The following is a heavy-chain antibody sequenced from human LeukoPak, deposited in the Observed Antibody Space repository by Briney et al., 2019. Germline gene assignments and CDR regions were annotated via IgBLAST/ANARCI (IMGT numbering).Heavy chain of an antibody. CDR3: ARTRSSGWFDP. V-gene: IGHV4-30-4*01. CDR1: GGSISSYY. Sequence: SETLSLTCTVSGGSISSYYWSWIRQPPGKGLEWIGYIYYSGSTYYNPSLKSRVTISVDTSKNQFSLKLNSVTAADTAVYYCARTRSSGWFDPWGQGTLVTVSS. D-gene: IGHD6-6*01. J-gene: IGHJ5*02. CDR2: IYYSGST.